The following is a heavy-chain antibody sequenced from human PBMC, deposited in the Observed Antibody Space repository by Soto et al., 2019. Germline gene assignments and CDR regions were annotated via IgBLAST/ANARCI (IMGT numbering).Heavy chain of an antibody. CDR2: IGANGDSI. V-gene: IGHV3-23*01. Sequence: EVQLLESGGGLVQPGGSLRLSCAASGFTVNSYAMSWVRQAPGKGLEWVSHIGANGDSIYYADSVKGRFTISRDNSKNTLYLQMTGLRADNTAVYYCTGGSNSVYGGQGTLVTVSS. CDR3: TGGSNSVY. CDR1: GFTVNSYA. J-gene: IGHJ4*02. D-gene: IGHD1-26*01.